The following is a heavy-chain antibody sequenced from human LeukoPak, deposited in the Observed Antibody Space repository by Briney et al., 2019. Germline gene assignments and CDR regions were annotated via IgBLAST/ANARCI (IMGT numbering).Heavy chain of an antibody. CDR2: IYYSGST. CDR3: ARELYVRKARGYSYGYFSGYFDL. D-gene: IGHD5-18*01. V-gene: IGHV4-59*01. Sequence: SETLSLTCTVSGGSISSYYWSWIRQPPGKGLEWIGYIYYSGSTNYNPSLKSRVTISVDTSKNQFSLKLSSVTAADTAVYYCARELYVRKARGYSYGYFSGYFDLWGRGTLVTVSS. CDR1: GGSISSYY. J-gene: IGHJ2*01.